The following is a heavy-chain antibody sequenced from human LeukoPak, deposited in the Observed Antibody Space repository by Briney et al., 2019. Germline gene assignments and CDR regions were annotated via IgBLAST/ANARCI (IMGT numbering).Heavy chain of an antibody. J-gene: IGHJ6*04. V-gene: IGHV3-48*03. CDR2: ISSSGSTI. CDR1: GFTFSSYE. CDR3: AELGITMIGGV. Sequence: GGSLRLSCAASGFTFSSYEMNWVRQAPGKGLEWVSYISSSGSTIYYADSVKGRFTISRDNAKNSLCLQMNSLRAEDMAVYYCAELGITMIGGVWGKGTTVTIPS. D-gene: IGHD3-10*02.